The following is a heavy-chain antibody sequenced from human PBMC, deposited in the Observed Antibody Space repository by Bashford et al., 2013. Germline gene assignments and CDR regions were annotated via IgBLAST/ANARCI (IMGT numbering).Heavy chain of an antibody. V-gene: IGHV1-2*02. CDR3: ARDGQSSGCCNWFDP. Sequence: ASVKVSCKASGYTFTGYYMHWVRQAPGQGLEWMGWINPNSGATNYAQKFQGRVTMTRDTSISTAYMELNRLRSDDTAVYYCARDGQSSGCCNWFDPWGQGTLVTVSS. CDR2: INPNSGAT. J-gene: IGHJ5*02. D-gene: IGHD6-19*01. CDR1: GYTFTGYY.